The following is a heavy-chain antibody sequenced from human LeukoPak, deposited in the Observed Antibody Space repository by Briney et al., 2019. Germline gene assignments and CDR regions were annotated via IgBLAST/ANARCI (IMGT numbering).Heavy chain of an antibody. CDR3: AKGYSYGRFDY. D-gene: IGHD5-18*01. CDR2: IKQDGSEK. J-gene: IGHJ4*02. V-gene: IGHV3-7*03. Sequence: GGSLRLSCAASGFTFSSYWMSWVRQAPGKGLEWVANIKQDGSEKYYVDSVRGRFTISRDNAKNSLYLQMNSLRAEDTAVYYCAKGYSYGRFDYWGQGTLVNVSS. CDR1: GFTFSSYW.